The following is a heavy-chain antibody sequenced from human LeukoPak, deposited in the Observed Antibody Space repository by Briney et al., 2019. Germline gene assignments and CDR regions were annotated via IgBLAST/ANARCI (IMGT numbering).Heavy chain of an antibody. CDR3: ATRLDILTGYYGDFDY. D-gene: IGHD3-9*01. CDR1: GYTFTSYG. J-gene: IGHJ4*02. Sequence: ASVKVSCKASGYTFTSYGISWVRQAPGQGLEWMGWISAYNGNTKYSQKFQGRVTITRDTSASTAYMELSSLRPEDTAVYYCATRLDILTGYYGDFDYWGQGTLVTVSS. V-gene: IGHV1-18*01. CDR2: ISAYNGNT.